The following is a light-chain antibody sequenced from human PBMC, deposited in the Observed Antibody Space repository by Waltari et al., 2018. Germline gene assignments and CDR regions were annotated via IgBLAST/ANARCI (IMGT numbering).Light chain of an antibody. J-gene: IGLJ2*01. CDR3: QSADDSGNHVL. CDR1: ELTDKY. V-gene: IGLV3-25*03. Sequence: SPGLTQPPSVSVSPGQTAMITCSGSELTDKYLYWFQQKSGQAPVVVIRRNTGRPSGIRERFYASDSGTTGTLVISGVEAEDEADYYCQSADDSGNHVLFGGGTKLTVL. CDR2: RNT.